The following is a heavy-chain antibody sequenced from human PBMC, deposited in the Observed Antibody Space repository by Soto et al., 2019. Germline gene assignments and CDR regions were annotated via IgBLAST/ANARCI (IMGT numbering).Heavy chain of an antibody. CDR3: ARAYGPGGYPIDH. J-gene: IGHJ4*02. CDR1: GFTFTSYA. D-gene: IGHD3-10*01. V-gene: IGHV3-33*01. Sequence: GGSLRLSCAASGFTFTSYALHWVRQFPDKGLEWVAIVWSDGNNKLYVDSVKGRFTTSRDNSKNMVYLQMNSLRVEDTAVYFCARAYGPGGYPIDHWGQGTLVTVSS. CDR2: VWSDGNNK.